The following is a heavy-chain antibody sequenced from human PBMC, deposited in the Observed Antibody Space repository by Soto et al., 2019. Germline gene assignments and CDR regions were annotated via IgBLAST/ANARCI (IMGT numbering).Heavy chain of an antibody. CDR1: GGSISSGGYY. J-gene: IGHJ4*02. V-gene: IGHV4-31*03. CDR3: ASFSWEATIPFFDY. CDR2: IYYSGST. D-gene: IGHD5-12*01. Sequence: TLSLTCTVSGGSISSGGYYWSLIRQHPGKGLEWIGYIYYSGSTCYNPSLKSRVTISVDTSKNQFSLKLSSVTAADTAVYYCASFSWEATIPFFDYWGQGTLVTVSS.